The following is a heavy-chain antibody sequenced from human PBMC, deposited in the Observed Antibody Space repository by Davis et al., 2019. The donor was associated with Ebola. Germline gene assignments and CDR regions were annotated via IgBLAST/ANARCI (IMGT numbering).Heavy chain of an antibody. J-gene: IGHJ4*02. Sequence: PSETLSLTCTVSGGSISSSSYYWGWIRQPPGKGLEWIGSIYYSGSTYYNPSLKSRVTISVDTSKNQFSLKLSSVTAADTAVYYCARLGTVTRNYWGQGTLVTVSS. CDR3: ARLGTVTRNY. V-gene: IGHV4-39*01. D-gene: IGHD4-17*01. CDR2: IYYSGST. CDR1: GGSISSSSYY.